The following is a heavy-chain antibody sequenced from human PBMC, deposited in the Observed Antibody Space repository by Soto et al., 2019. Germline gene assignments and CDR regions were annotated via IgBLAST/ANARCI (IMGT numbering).Heavy chain of an antibody. D-gene: IGHD6-13*01. CDR3: ARGAAAAGTDWFDA. CDR1: GFTFTSYA. CDR2: VNTPGGNT. Sequence: GGSLRLSCAASGFTFTSYAMSWVRQAQGKGLEWVSGVNTPGGNTYYADYVKGRFTISRDNSKNIVYLQMNSLRAEDTAVYYCARGAAAAGTDWFDAWGQGTPVAVSS. V-gene: IGHV3-23*01. J-gene: IGHJ5*02.